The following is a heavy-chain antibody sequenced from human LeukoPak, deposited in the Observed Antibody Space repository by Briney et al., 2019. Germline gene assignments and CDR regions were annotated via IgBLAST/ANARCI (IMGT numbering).Heavy chain of an antibody. D-gene: IGHD4/OR15-4a*01. J-gene: IGHJ4*02. CDR1: GYTFTGYY. CDR2: INPNSGGT. CDR3: ARCHYGGNPYYFDY. Sequence: ASVKVSCKASGYTFTGYYMHWVRQAPGQGLEWMGRINPNSGGTNYAQKFQGRVTMTRDTSISTAYMELSRLRSDDTAVYYCARCHYGGNPYYFDYWGQGTLVTVSS. V-gene: IGHV1-2*06.